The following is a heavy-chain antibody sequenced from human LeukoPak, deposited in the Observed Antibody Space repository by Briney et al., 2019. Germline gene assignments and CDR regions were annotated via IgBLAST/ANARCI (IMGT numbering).Heavy chain of an antibody. CDR1: GYTFTGYY. V-gene: IGHV1-2*04. CDR3: ARELGDYVWGSYRYDY. Sequence: GASVKVSCKASGYTFTGYYMHWVRQAPGQGLEWMGWINPNSGGTNYAQKFQGWVTMTRDTSISTAYMELSRLRSDDTAVYYCARELGDYVWGSYRYDYWGQGTLVTVSS. J-gene: IGHJ4*02. D-gene: IGHD3-16*02. CDR2: INPNSGGT.